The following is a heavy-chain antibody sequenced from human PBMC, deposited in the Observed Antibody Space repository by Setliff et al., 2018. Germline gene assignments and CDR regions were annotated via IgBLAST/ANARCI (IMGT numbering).Heavy chain of an antibody. D-gene: IGHD5-12*01. J-gene: IGHJ4*02. CDR2: VYYSGTA. V-gene: IGHV4-59*01. CDR3: ARGGTFRYFDY. Sequence: KTSETLSLTCTVSGGSFTPYYWSWIRQPPGKGLEWIGYVYYSGTAYYNPSLKSRVTVIVDTSKNQFSLGLSSVTAADTAVYYCARGGTFRYFDYWGQGTPVT. CDR1: GGSFTPYY.